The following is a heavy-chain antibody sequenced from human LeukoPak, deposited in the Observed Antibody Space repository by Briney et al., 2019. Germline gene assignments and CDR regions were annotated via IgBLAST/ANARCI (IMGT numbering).Heavy chain of an antibody. CDR1: GGSFSGYY. V-gene: IGHV4-34*01. J-gene: IGHJ6*03. Sequence: SETLSLTCAVYGGSFSGYYWSWIRQPPGKGLEWIGEINHSGSTNYNPSLKSRVTIPVDTSKNHFSLKLSSVTAADTAVYYCARLLSWNDVYMDVWGKGTTVTISS. CDR2: INHSGST. CDR3: ARLLSWNDVYMDV. D-gene: IGHD1-1*01.